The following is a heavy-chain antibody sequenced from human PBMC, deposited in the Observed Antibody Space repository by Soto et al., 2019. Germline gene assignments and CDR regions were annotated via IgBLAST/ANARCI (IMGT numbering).Heavy chain of an antibody. CDR3: ARPGLYNDFWSGYYFSGYYYGMDV. Sequence: GALRLSCAASGFTFSSYWMSWVRQAPGKGLEWVANIKQDGSEKYYVDSVKGRFTISRDNAKNSLYLQMNSLRAEDTAVYYCARPGLYNDFWSGYYFSGYYYGMDVWGQGTTVTVS. V-gene: IGHV3-7*01. J-gene: IGHJ6*02. CDR2: IKQDGSEK. CDR1: GFTFSSYW. D-gene: IGHD3-3*01.